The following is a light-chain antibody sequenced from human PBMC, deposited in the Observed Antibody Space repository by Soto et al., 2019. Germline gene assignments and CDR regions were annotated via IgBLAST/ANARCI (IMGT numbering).Light chain of an antibody. CDR3: QQYNNWPPWT. J-gene: IGKJ1*01. Sequence: IVMTQSPATLSVSTGERATLSCRASQSVSSNLAWYQQKPGQAPRLLIYGASTRATGIPARFSGSGSGTGFTLTISSLQSEDFAVYYCQQYNNWPPWTFGQGTKVDIK. CDR2: GAS. V-gene: IGKV3-15*01. CDR1: QSVSSN.